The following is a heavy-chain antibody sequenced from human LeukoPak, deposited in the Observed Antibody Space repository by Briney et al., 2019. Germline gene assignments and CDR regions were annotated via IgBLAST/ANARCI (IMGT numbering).Heavy chain of an antibody. V-gene: IGHV3-48*01. CDR2: ISSSSSII. CDR3: ARGKLPQAWAGFAFDI. D-gene: IGHD4-23*01. Sequence: GGSLRLSCAASGFTFSTYSMNWVRQAPGKGLEWVSYISSSSSIIHHADSVKGRFTIPRDNSKNTLYLQMNSLRAEDTAVYYCARGKLPQAWAGFAFDIWGQGTMVTVSS. CDR1: GFTFSTYS. J-gene: IGHJ3*02.